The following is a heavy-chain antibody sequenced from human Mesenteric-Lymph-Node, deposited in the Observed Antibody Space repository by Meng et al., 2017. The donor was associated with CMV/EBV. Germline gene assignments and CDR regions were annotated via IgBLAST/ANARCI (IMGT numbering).Heavy chain of an antibody. V-gene: IGHV3-7*03. CDR1: GFTFSSYW. CDR3: VKSGGLHYNYYAMDV. D-gene: IGHD1-26*01. Sequence: GGSLRLSCAASGFTFSSYWMSWVRQAPGKGLEWVANIKQDGSEKYYVDSVKGRFTISRDNAKNSLYLQMNSLRAEDTAVYYCVKSGGLHYNYYAMDVWGQGTTVTVSS. J-gene: IGHJ6*02. CDR2: IKQDGSEK.